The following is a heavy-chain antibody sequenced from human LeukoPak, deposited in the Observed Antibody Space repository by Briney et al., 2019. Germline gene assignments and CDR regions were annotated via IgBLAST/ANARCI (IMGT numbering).Heavy chain of an antibody. Sequence: PGGSLRLSCAVSGFSFEDYGMHWVRQPPGKGLEWVSSVNYIGDSTSYADSVKGRFTVSRDNAKNSLYLQMNSLRPEDTALYYCAKHLRATNTYIFYGLDVWGPGTTVTVSS. CDR3: AKHLRATNTYIFYGLDV. J-gene: IGHJ6*02. CDR2: VNYIGDST. V-gene: IGHV3-9*01. CDR1: GFSFEDYG. D-gene: IGHD2-21*01.